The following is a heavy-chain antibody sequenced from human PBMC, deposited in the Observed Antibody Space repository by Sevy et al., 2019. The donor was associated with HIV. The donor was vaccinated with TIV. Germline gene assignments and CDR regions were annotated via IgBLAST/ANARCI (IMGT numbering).Heavy chain of an antibody. CDR2: IKSKTDGETT. Sequence: GGSLRLSCAASGFTFSHAWMSWVRQAPGKGLGWVAGIKSKTDGETTDYAAPVKGRLTISRDDSENTLYLQMNSLKTEDTAVYYCATGVVGAVAGTAVVFDSWGQGTLVTVSS. CDR3: ATGVVGAVAGTAVVFDS. J-gene: IGHJ4*02. V-gene: IGHV3-15*01. CDR1: GFTFSHAW. D-gene: IGHD6-19*01.